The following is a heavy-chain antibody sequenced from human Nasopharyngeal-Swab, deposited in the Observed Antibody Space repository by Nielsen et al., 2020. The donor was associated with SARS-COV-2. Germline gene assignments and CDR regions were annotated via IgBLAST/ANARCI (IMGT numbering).Heavy chain of an antibody. J-gene: IGHJ4*02. Sequence: GESMKNAGAASGFTCSSYAMSWIRQAPGKGQAWVSAISGSGGSTYYADSVKGRFTISRANSNNTRYRQMNSLRAEDTAVYYCAKDLPFERIAVAGTAFDYWGQGTLVTVSS. CDR3: AKDLPFERIAVAGTAFDY. CDR1: GFTCSSYA. D-gene: IGHD6-19*01. V-gene: IGHV3-23*01. CDR2: ISGSGGST.